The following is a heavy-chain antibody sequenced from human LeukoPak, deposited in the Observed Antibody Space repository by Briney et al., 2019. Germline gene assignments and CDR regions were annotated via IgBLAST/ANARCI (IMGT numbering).Heavy chain of an antibody. CDR3: ARQENYYDSSGYFTPPIDY. CDR2: ISSSGSTI. CDR1: GFTFSDYY. V-gene: IGHV3-11*04. J-gene: IGHJ4*02. Sequence: GGSLRLSCAASGFTFSDYYMSWIRQAPGKGLEWVSYISSSGSTIYYADSVKDRFTISRDNAKNSLYLQMNSLRAEDTAVYYCARQENYYDSSGYFTPPIDYWGQGTLVTVSS. D-gene: IGHD3-22*01.